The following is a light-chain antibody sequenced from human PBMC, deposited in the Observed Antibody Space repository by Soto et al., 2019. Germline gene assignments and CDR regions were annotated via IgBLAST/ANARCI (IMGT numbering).Light chain of an antibody. CDR1: HTIDNY. V-gene: IGKV1-9*01. CDR3: QQLNSYPLP. J-gene: IGKJ4*01. Sequence: DIQMTQSPSSLSASVGDRVNITCRASHTIDNYLIMYHHRPGKAPKLLIYAASTLQSGVPSRFSGSGSGTEFTLTISSLQPEDFATCYCQQLNSYPLPFGGGSKV. CDR2: AAS.